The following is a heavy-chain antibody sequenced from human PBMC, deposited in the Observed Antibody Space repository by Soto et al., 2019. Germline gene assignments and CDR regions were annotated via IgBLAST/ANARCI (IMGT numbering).Heavy chain of an antibody. J-gene: IGHJ4*02. D-gene: IGHD2-21*01. CDR3: AKERGWGVVSQSHDY. CDR1: GFTFRNFV. CDR2: IRGTGGET. V-gene: IGHV3-23*01. Sequence: EVQLLESGGGIVQPGGSLRVSCVASGFTFRNFVMSWVRQAPGKGLEWVSAIRGTGGETFYADSVKGRFTISRDNSKNTLYLQMISLRDEDTGLYLCAKERGWGVVSQSHDYWGQGTLVTVSS.